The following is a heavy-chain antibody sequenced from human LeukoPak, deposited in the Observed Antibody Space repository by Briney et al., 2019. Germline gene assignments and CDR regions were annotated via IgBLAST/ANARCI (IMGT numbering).Heavy chain of an antibody. J-gene: IGHJ4*02. D-gene: IGHD1-20*01. CDR3: ARDRVITGTPAFDY. CDR1: GFTFSIYA. V-gene: IGHV3-23*01. Sequence: GGSLRLSCAASGFTFSIYAMSWVRQAPGKGLEWVSAISGSGGTAYYADSVKGRFTISRDNSKNTLYLQMNSLRAEDTAVYYCARDRVITGTPAFDYWGQGTLVTVSS. CDR2: ISGSGGTA.